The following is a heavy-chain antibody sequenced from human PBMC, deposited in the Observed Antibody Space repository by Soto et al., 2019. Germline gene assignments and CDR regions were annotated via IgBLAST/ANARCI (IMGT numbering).Heavy chain of an antibody. CDR1: GYTFTSYG. Sequence: ASVKVSCKASGYTFTSYGISWVRQAPGQGLEWMGWISAYNGNTNYAQKLQGRVTMTTDTSTSTAYMELRSLRSDDTAVYYCARRLEGGYDWNYYYYYMDVWGEGTTVTVSS. CDR2: ISAYNGNT. D-gene: IGHD5-12*01. J-gene: IGHJ6*03. CDR3: ARRLEGGYDWNYYYYYMDV. V-gene: IGHV1-18*01.